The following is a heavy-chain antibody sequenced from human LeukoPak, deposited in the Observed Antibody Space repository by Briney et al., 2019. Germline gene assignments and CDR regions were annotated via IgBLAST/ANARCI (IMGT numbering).Heavy chain of an antibody. CDR3: ATILNGYSSGLNWCDP. Sequence: SETLSLTCAVYGGSFSSDYWSWIRQPPGKGLVWIGVVNHSGSTNYNQSLKSRVTISVDTSKNKFSLNLSSLPAAATAVYYFATILNGYSSGLNWCDPW. J-gene: IGHJ5*02. CDR1: GGSFSSDY. V-gene: IGHV4-34*01. D-gene: IGHD6-19*01. CDR2: VNHSGST.